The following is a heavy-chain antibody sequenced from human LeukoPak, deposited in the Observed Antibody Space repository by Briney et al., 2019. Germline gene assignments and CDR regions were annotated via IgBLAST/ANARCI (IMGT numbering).Heavy chain of an antibody. CDR3: AKGGVYSSGWYVDY. CDR2: ISRSATTI. CDR1: GFTFSSYE. J-gene: IGHJ4*02. V-gene: IGHV3-48*03. D-gene: IGHD6-19*01. Sequence: GGSLRLSCAASGFTFSSYEMNWVRQAPGKGLEWVSSISRSATTIYYADSVKGRFTISRDNAKNSLYLQMNSLRAEDTAVYYCAKGGVYSSGWYVDYWGQGTLVTVSS.